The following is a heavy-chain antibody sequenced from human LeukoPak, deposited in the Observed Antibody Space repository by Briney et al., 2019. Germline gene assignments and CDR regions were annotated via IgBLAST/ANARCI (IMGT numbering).Heavy chain of an antibody. V-gene: IGHV1-18*01. Sequence: ASVKVSCNASGYTFPNYGLSWVRQAPGQGLEWMGWISAYNGHTNYAQKFQDRVTMTTDTSTTTAYLELKSLRSDDTAVYYCARSQGHRLLNYYSYYMDVWGKGTTVTVSS. CDR2: ISAYNGHT. CDR1: GYTFPNYG. J-gene: IGHJ6*03. D-gene: IGHD2-15*01. CDR3: ARSQGHRLLNYYSYYMDV.